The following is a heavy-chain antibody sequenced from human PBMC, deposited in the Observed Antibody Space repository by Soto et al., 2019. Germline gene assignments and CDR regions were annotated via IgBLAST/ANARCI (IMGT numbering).Heavy chain of an antibody. CDR1: GYSFTSYW. CDR3: ARHLGKVGATAYYYYGMDV. Sequence: LGESLKISCKGSGYSFTSYWIGWVRQMPGKGLEWMGIIYPGDSDTRYSPSFQGQVTISADKSISTAYLQWSSLKASDTAMYYCARHLGKVGATAYYYYGMDVWGQGTTVTVSS. CDR2: IYPGDSDT. V-gene: IGHV5-51*01. D-gene: IGHD1-26*01. J-gene: IGHJ6*02.